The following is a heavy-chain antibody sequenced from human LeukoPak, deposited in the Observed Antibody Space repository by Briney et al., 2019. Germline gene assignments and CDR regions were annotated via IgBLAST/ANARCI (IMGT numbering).Heavy chain of an antibody. CDR2: INHSGIT. D-gene: IGHD4-23*01. Sequence: SETLSLTCAVYGGSFSMYHWIWIRQSPGKGLEWIGEINHSGITNYNPSLKSRVTISVDTSKNQFSLRLSSLTAADTAVYYCAEVGYGGIDYWGQGTLVTVSS. CDR1: GGSFSMYH. V-gene: IGHV4-34*01. J-gene: IGHJ4*02. CDR3: AEVGYGGIDY.